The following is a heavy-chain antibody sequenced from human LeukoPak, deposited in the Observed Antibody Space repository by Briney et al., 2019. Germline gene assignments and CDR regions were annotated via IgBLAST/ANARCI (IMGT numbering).Heavy chain of an antibody. Sequence: ASVKVSCKASGYTFTSYGISWVRQAPGQGLEWMGWISAYNGDTNYAQKLQGRVTMTTDTSTSTAYMELRSLRPDDTAVYYCARDAAYYGSGSYGPFDYWAQGTLVTVSS. J-gene: IGHJ4*02. CDR2: ISAYNGDT. CDR1: GYTFTSYG. V-gene: IGHV1-18*01. D-gene: IGHD3-10*01. CDR3: ARDAAYYGSGSYGPFDY.